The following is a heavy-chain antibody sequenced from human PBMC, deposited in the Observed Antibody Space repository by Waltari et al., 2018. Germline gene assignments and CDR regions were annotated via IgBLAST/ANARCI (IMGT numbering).Heavy chain of an antibody. CDR2: IVVGSGNT. CDR3: AADSDGDAPYYYYGMDV. J-gene: IGHJ6*02. CDR1: GFTFTSSA. Sequence: QMQLVQSGPEVKKPGTSVKVYCKASGFTFTSSAMQGVRQARGQRLEWIGWIVVGSGNTNYAQKFQERVTITRDMSTSTAYMELSSLRSEDTAVYYCAADSDGDAPYYYYGMDVWGQGTTVTVSS. V-gene: IGHV1-58*02. D-gene: IGHD4-17*01.